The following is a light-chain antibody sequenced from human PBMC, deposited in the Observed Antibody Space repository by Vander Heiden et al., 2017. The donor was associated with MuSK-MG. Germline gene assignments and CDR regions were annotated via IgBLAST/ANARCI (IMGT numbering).Light chain of an antibody. J-gene: IGLJ3*02. Sequence: QSVLTQPPSVSGAPGQRVTISCTGSSSNIGAGYDVHWYQHLPGTAPKLLISRNTNRPSGVPDRFSGSTSGSSASLAIAGLQAEDEADYYCQSYDSSRHTWVFGGGTKMTVL. CDR1: SSNIGAGYD. V-gene: IGLV1-40*01. CDR2: RNT. CDR3: QSYDSSRHTWV.